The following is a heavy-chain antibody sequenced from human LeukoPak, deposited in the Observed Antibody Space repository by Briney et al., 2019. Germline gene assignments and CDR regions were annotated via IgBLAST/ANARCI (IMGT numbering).Heavy chain of an antibody. CDR2: INAGNGNT. V-gene: IGHV1-3*01. Sequence: ASVKVSCKASGYTFTSYAMHWVRQAPGQRLEWMGWINAGNGNTKYSQKFQGRVTITRDTSASTAYMELSSLRSEDTAVYYCASLLRQQLVPFSDAFDIWGQGTMVTVSP. CDR1: GYTFTSYA. CDR3: ASLLRQQLVPFSDAFDI. J-gene: IGHJ3*02. D-gene: IGHD6-13*01.